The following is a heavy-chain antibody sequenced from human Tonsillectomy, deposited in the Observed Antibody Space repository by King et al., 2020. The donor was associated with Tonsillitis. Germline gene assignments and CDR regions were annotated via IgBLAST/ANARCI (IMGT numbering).Heavy chain of an antibody. CDR1: GSSISSVYY. CDR2: IYHSGST. Sequence: QLQESGPGLVKPSETLSLTCTVSGSSISSVYYWGWIRQPPGEGLEWIGSIYHSGSTYYNPSLKSRVTISVDTSKNQFSLNLSSVTAADTAVYYCARTTEAYYFDYWGQGTLVTVSS. CDR3: ARTTEAYYFDY. V-gene: IGHV4-38-2*02. D-gene: IGHD1-1*01. J-gene: IGHJ4*02.